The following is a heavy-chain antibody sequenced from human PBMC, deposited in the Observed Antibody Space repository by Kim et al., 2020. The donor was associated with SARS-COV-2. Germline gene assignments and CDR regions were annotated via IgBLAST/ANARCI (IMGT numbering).Heavy chain of an antibody. D-gene: IGHD1-7*01. V-gene: IGHV4-34*01. Sequence: SETLSLTCAVYGGSFSGYYWSWIRQPPGKGLEWIGEINHSGSTNYNPSLKSRVTISVDTSKNQFSLKLSSVTAADTAVYYCARGGGRDGTTSDGMDVWGQGTTVTVSS. CDR3: ARGGGRDGTTSDGMDV. CDR1: GGSFSGYY. J-gene: IGHJ6*02. CDR2: INHSGST.